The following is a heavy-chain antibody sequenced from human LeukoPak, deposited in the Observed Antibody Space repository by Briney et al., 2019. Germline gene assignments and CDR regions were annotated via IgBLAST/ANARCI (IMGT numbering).Heavy chain of an antibody. D-gene: IGHD6-19*01. CDR3: ARDRGSGWYDNWFDP. J-gene: IGHJ5*02. Sequence: PSETLSLTCAVYGGSFSGYYWSWIRQPPGKGLEWIGEINHSGSTNYNPSLKSRVTISVDTSKNQFSLKLSSVTAADTAVYYCARDRGSGWYDNWFDPWGQGTLVTVSS. CDR2: INHSGST. CDR1: GGSFSGYY. V-gene: IGHV4-34*01.